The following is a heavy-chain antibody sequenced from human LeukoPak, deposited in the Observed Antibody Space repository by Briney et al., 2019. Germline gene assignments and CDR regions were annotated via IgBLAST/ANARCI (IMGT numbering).Heavy chain of an antibody. D-gene: IGHD1-14*01. CDR2: IYTSGST. CDR3: ARDRGGSIKPPLNWFDP. CDR1: GGSISSYY. V-gene: IGHV4-4*07. Sequence: TSETLSLTCTVSGGSISSYYWSWIRQPAGKGLEWIGRIYTSGSTNYNPSLKSRVTMSVDTSKNQFSLKLSSVTAADTAVYYCARDRGGSIKPPLNWFDPWGQGTLVTVSS. J-gene: IGHJ5*02.